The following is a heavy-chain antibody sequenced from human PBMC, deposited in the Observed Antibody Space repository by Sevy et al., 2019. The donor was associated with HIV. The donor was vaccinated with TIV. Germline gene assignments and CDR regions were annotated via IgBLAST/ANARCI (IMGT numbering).Heavy chain of an antibody. V-gene: IGHV4-59*01. D-gene: IGHD1-1*01. CDR1: GGSISSYF. Sequence: SETLSLTCSVSGGSISSYFWTWVRQSPGKGLEWIGNIYFTGNSDYSPSLKSRVTLSLDTSKSQFSLTLKSVTAADTAMSFCARDSTTRPRVLDYWGQGTLVTVSS. CDR3: ARDSTTRPRVLDY. CDR2: IYFTGNS. J-gene: IGHJ4*02.